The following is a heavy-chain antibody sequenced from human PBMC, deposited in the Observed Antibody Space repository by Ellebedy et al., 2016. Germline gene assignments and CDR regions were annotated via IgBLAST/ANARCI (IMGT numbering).Heavy chain of an antibody. CDR2: IRSKAYGGTT. V-gene: IGHV3-49*03. CDR1: GFTFGDYA. J-gene: IGHJ3*02. Sequence: GGSLRLSCTASGFTFGDYAMSWFRQAPGKGLEWVGFIRSKAYGGTTEYAASVKGRFTISRDDSKSIAYLQMNSLKTEDTAVYYCTREDYDSSGYYTSNDAFDIWGQGTMVTVSS. CDR3: TREDYDSSGYYTSNDAFDI. D-gene: IGHD3-22*01.